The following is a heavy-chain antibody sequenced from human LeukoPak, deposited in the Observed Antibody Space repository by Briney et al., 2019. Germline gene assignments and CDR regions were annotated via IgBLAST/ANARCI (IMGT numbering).Heavy chain of an antibody. D-gene: IGHD2-2*01. Sequence: PSETLSLTCAVSGGSISSHCWSWIRQPPGKGLEWIGYIDYSGTTKYNPSLKNRVTISVAPSQNQFSLKLSSVTAADTAVYYCERGGDGQIVVVPAANWFDPWGQGTLVTVSS. V-gene: IGHV4-59*11. CDR1: GGSISSHC. CDR2: IDYSGTT. CDR3: ERGGDGQIVVVPAANWFDP. J-gene: IGHJ5*02.